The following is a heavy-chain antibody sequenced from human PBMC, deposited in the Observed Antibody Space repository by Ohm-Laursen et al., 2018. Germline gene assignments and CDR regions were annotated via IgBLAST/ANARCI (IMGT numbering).Heavy chain of an antibody. CDR3: ARDGSGSYYPIYYYYYGMDV. Sequence: GSSVKVSCKASGYTFTSYDINWVRQATGQGLEWMGWMNPNSGNTGYAQKFQGRVTMTRDTSISTAYMELSSLRSEDTAVYYCARDGSGSYYPIYYYYYGMDVWGQGTTVTVSS. V-gene: IGHV1-8*01. D-gene: IGHD3-10*01. CDR2: MNPNSGNT. J-gene: IGHJ6*02. CDR1: GYTFTSYD.